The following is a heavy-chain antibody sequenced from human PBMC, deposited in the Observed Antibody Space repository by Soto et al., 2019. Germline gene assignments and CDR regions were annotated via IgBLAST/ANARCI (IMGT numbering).Heavy chain of an antibody. J-gene: IGHJ6*02. V-gene: IGHV3-13*01. Sequence: PGGSLRLSCAASGFTFSSYDMHWVRQATGKGLEWVSTINTVGDTYYPGSVEGRFTISRENAKNSLYLQMNSLRAGDTAVYYCTRKVYGYGLDVWGQGTTVTVSS. D-gene: IGHD3-10*01. CDR2: INTVGDT. CDR1: GFTFSSYD. CDR3: TRKVYGYGLDV.